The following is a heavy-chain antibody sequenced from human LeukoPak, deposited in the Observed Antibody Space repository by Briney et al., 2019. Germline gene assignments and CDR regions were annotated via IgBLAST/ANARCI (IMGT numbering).Heavy chain of an antibody. Sequence: SGTLSLTCAVSGGSIINSNWWSWVRQPPGKGLEWIGEIDHSGSTSYNPSLKSRVTISVDTSKNQFSLKLSSVTAADTAVYYCARARISSSGRPYYYGMDVWGQGTTVTISS. J-gene: IGHJ6*02. CDR3: ARARISSSGRPYYYGMDV. CDR2: IDHSGST. D-gene: IGHD3-10*01. V-gene: IGHV4-4*02. CDR1: GGSIINSNW.